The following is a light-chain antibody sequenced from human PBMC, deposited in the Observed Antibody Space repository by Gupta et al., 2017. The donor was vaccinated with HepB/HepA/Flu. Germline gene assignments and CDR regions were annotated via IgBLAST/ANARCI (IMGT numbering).Light chain of an antibody. CDR3: SSYAGSNIYV. J-gene: IGLJ1*01. Sequence: QSALTQPPSASGSPGQSVTISCPGTSSDVGGYNYVSWYQQHPGKAPKLMIYEVSKRPSGVPDRFSGYKSGNTASLTVSGLQAEDEADYYCSSYAGSNIYVFGTGTKVTVL. CDR2: EVS. V-gene: IGLV2-8*01. CDR1: SSDVGGYNY.